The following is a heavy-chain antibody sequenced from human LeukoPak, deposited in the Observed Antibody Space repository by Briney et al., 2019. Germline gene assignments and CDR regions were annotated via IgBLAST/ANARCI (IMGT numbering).Heavy chain of an antibody. D-gene: IGHD5-12*01. J-gene: IGHJ4*02. V-gene: IGHV3-33*01. Sequence: PPGRSLRLSCAASGFNFSSFVMHWVRQAPGKGLEWVAVIWYDGSNKYYADSVKGRFTISRDNSKNTLYLQMNSLRAEDTAVYYCARGPSAYPKCFDYWGQGTLVTVSS. CDR1: GFNFSSFV. CDR2: IWYDGSNK. CDR3: ARGPSAYPKCFDY.